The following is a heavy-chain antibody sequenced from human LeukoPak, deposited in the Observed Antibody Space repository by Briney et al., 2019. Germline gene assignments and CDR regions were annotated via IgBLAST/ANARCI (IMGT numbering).Heavy chain of an antibody. D-gene: IGHD3-10*01. CDR2: IYYSGST. J-gene: IGHJ4*02. CDR1: GGSISSYY. Sequence: PSQTLSPTCTVSGGSISSYYWSWIRQPPGKGLEWIGYIYYSGSTNYNPSLKSRVTISVDTSKNQFSLKLSSVTAADTAVYYCVYYYGSGSVEYWGQGTLVTVSS. V-gene: IGHV4-59*08. CDR3: VYYYGSGSVEY.